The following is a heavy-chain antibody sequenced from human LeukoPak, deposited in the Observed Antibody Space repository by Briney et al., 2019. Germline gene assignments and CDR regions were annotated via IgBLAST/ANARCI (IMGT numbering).Heavy chain of an antibody. CDR1: GGSISSGGYY. D-gene: IGHD2-15*01. J-gene: IGHJ4*02. CDR2: IYYSGST. Sequence: SQTLSLTCTVSGGSISSGGYYWSWLRQHPGKGLEWIGYIYYSGSTYYNPSLKSRVTISVDTSKNQFSLKLSSVTAADTAVYYCARAGAVVVSYFDYWGQGTLVTVSS. V-gene: IGHV4-31*03. CDR3: ARAGAVVVSYFDY.